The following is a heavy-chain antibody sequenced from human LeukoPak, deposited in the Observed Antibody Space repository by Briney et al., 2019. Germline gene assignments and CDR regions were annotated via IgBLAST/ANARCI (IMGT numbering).Heavy chain of an antibody. CDR3: ARPKEGFAIVFDY. V-gene: IGHV1-69*13. Sequence: GASVKVSCKASGGTFSSYAISWVRQAPGQGLEWMGGIIPIFGTVNYAQKFQGRVTITADESTSTAYMELSSLRSEDTAVYYCARPKEGFAIVFDYWGQGTLVTVSS. D-gene: IGHD2/OR15-2a*01. CDR1: GGTFSSYA. CDR2: IIPIFGTV. J-gene: IGHJ4*02.